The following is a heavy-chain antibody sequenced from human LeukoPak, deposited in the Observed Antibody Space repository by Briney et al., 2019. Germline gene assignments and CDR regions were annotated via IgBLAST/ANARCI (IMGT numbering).Heavy chain of an antibody. CDR1: GYTLTSYG. V-gene: IGHV1-18*01. D-gene: IGHD6-6*01. CDR2: TSTFNGNT. J-gene: IGHJ3*02. CDR3: VRVSSSRGKLDAFDI. Sequence: ASVKVSCKASGYTLTSYGVGWVRQAPGQEFVCMGWTSTFNGNTNYAQEFQGRVTMTIDTSTNTAYMELRTLRSDDTAVYYCVRVSSSRGKLDAFDIWGQGTMVTVSS.